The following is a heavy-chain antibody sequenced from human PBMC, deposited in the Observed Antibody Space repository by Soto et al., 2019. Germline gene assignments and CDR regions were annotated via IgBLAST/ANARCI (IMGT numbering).Heavy chain of an antibody. CDR3: AREDDGGDRDYYGLDV. Sequence: WTWIRQSPGKGLEWIGYIHYSGSIIYNPSFKSRVTISVDTSKNQFSLQLSSVTVADTAVYFCAREDDGGDRDYYGLDVWGQGTTVTVSS. D-gene: IGHD2-21*02. J-gene: IGHJ6*02. CDR2: IHYSGSI. V-gene: IGHV4-30-4*08.